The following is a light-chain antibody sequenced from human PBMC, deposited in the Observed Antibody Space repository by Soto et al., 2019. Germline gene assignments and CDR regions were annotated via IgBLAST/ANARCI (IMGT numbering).Light chain of an antibody. J-gene: IGLJ3*02. CDR3: QSYDSSLGGSKGV. V-gene: IGLV1-40*01. Sequence: QAVVTQPPSMSVAPGQRVTISCTGSSSDIGAGYDVHWYQQFPGTAPKLLIYSNINRPSGVPDRFSGSKSGTSASLAITGLQAEDEADYYRQSYDSSLGGSKGVFGGGTKLTVL. CDR2: SNI. CDR1: SSDIGAGYD.